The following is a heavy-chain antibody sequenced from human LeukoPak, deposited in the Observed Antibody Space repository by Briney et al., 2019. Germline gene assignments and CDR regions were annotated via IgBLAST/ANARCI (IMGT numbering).Heavy chain of an antibody. CDR3: ARKPEATVTFDY. CDR2: IYYSGST. Sequence: SETLSLTCTVSGGSISSGGYYWSWIRQHPGKGLEWIGSIYYSGSTYYNPSLKSRVTISVDTSKNQFSLKLSSVTAADTAVYYCARKPEATVTFDYWGQGTLVTVSS. CDR1: GGSISSGGYY. V-gene: IGHV4-39*01. J-gene: IGHJ4*02. D-gene: IGHD4-17*01.